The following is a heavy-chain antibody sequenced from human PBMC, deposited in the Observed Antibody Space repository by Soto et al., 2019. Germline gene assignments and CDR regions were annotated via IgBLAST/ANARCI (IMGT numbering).Heavy chain of an antibody. V-gene: IGHV3-21*01. D-gene: IGHD3-3*01. Sequence: EVQLVESGGGLVKPGGSLRLSCAASGFTFSSYSMNWVRQAPGKGLEWVSSISSSSSYIYYADSVKGRFTISRDNAKNSLYLQMNSLRAEDTAVYYCARVPKNDFWSGYFAGFYGMDVWGQGTTVTGSS. CDR1: GFTFSSYS. J-gene: IGHJ6*02. CDR2: ISSSSSYI. CDR3: ARVPKNDFWSGYFAGFYGMDV.